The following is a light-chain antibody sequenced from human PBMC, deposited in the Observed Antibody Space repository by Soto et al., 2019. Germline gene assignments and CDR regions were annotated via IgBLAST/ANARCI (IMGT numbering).Light chain of an antibody. CDR2: GAS. V-gene: IGKV3-20*01. CDR1: QSVSSTY. J-gene: IGKJ2*01. Sequence: EIVLTQSPGTLSLSPGERATLSCRASQSVSSTYLGWYQQKPGQAPRLLIYGASSRATGIPDRFSGSGSGTDFTLTIRRLEPEDFAVYYCQQYNSYSPTFGQGTRLEIK. CDR3: QQYNSYSPT.